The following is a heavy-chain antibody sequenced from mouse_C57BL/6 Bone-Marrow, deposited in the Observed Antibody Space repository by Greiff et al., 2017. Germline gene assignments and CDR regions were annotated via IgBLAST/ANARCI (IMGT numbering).Heavy chain of an antibody. CDR2: IDPSDSYT. Sequence: QVQLQQPGAELVRPGTSVKLSCKASGYTFTSYWMHWVKQRPGQGLEWIGVIDPSDSYTNYNQKFKGKATLTVDTSSSTAYMQLSSLTSEDSAVYYCARDGFTPYWGQGTTLTVSS. J-gene: IGHJ2*01. D-gene: IGHD2-3*01. V-gene: IGHV1-59*01. CDR3: ARDGFTPY. CDR1: GYTFTSYW.